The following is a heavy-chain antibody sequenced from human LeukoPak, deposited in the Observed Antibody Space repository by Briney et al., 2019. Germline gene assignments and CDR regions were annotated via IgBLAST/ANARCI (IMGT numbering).Heavy chain of an antibody. V-gene: IGHV4-39*07. Sequence: SETLSLTCTVSGGSISSSSYYWGWIRQPPGKGLEWIGEINHSGSTNYNPSLKSRVTISVDTSKNQFSLKLSSVTAADTTVYYCARGTQGEYDFWSGYRYYFDYWGQGTLVTVSS. D-gene: IGHD3-3*01. CDR3: ARGTQGEYDFWSGYRYYFDY. CDR1: GGSISSSSYY. J-gene: IGHJ4*02. CDR2: INHSGST.